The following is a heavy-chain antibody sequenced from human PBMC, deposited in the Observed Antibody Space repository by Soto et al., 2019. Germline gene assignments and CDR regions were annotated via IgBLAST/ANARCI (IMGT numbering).Heavy chain of an antibody. CDR2: ISYDGSNK. CDR3: AKATAMVYYYYGMDV. CDR1: GFTFSSYA. D-gene: IGHD5-18*01. Sequence: LILSCAASGFTFSSYAMHWVRQAPCKGLEWVAVISYDGSNKYYADSVKGRFTISRDNSKNTLYLQMNSLRAEDTAVYYCAKATAMVYYYYGMDVWGQGTAVTVSS. V-gene: IGHV3-30-3*01. J-gene: IGHJ6*02.